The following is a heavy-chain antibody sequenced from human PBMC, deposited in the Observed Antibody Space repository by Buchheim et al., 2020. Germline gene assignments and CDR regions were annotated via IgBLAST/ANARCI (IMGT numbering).Heavy chain of an antibody. CDR1: GGSISSGDYY. Sequence: QVQLQESGPGLVKPSQTLSLTCTVSGGSISSGDYYWSWIRQPPGKGLELIGYIYYSGSTYYTPSLKSRLTISVDMSKNQFFRRLSSVTAADTAVYYCARGYNSLAGWFDPWGQGTL. D-gene: IGHD5-12*01. V-gene: IGHV4-30-4*08. CDR2: IYYSGST. CDR3: ARGYNSLAGWFDP. J-gene: IGHJ5*02.